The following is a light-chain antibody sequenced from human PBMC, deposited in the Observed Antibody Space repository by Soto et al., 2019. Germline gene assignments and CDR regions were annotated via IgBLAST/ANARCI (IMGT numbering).Light chain of an antibody. Sequence: QSVLTQPRSVSGSPGQSVTISCAGTSSDVGGYNYVSWYQQHPGKAPKLMIYGVSNRPSGCPDRFSGSKSGNTASLTISGLHADDEAYYYCCSYAGRYAYVFGTGTKVTVL. CDR2: GVS. V-gene: IGLV2-11*01. CDR3: CSYAGRYAYV. CDR1: SSDVGGYNY. J-gene: IGLJ1*01.